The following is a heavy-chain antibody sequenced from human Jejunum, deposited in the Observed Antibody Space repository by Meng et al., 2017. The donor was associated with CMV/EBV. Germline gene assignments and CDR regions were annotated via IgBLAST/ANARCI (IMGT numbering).Heavy chain of an antibody. V-gene: IGHV4-34*02. D-gene: IGHD2-15*01. CDR2: MNPSGVT. CDR3: ARELGYCSGGNCYGGTFDY. J-gene: IGHJ4*02. CDR1: GGSVSGNY. Sequence: QWHRQRWAAGLLRPSGTLSLTAVGYGGSVSGNYWSWIRQTPGKGLEWIGEMNPSGVTIYNPSLKGRVTISVDTSKNQFSLKLTSVTAADTALYYCARELGYCSGGNCYGGTFDYWGQGTLVTVSS.